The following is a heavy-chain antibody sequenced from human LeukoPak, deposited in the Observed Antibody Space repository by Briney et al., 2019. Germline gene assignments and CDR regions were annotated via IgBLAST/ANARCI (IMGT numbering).Heavy chain of an antibody. CDR2: LYIGGST. J-gene: IGHJ4*02. CDR1: GFSVSSNY. V-gene: IGHV3-53*01. CDR3: AKLVGTGTTPTDY. D-gene: IGHD1-1*01. Sequence: GGSLRLSCAASGFSVSSNYMSWVRQAPGKGLECVSTLYIGGSTDYADSVKGRFTISRDNSKNTLSLQMNSLRAEDTAIYYCAKLVGTGTTPTDYWGQGTLVTVSS.